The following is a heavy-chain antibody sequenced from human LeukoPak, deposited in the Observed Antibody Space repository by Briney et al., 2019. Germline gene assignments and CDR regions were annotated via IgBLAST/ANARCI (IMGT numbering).Heavy chain of an antibody. CDR2: IYSGGSK. CDR1: GYTFNRNY. D-gene: IGHD2-2*01. V-gene: IGHV3-53*01. J-gene: IGHJ3*02. Sequence: GGSLRLSCAACGYTFNRNYMSWVRQAPGKGLEWVSVIYSGGSKYYADSVKGRFTISRDNPKNIVYLQMNSLRAEDTAVYYCARYCTTTRCGSPDAVDIWGHGTMVTVSS. CDR3: ARYCTTTRCGSPDAVDI.